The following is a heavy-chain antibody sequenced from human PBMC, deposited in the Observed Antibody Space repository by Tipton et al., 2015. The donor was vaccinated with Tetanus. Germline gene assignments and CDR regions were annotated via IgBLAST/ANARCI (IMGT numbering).Heavy chain of an antibody. CDR3: ANLLRVAANDAFDI. Sequence: QLVQSGGGVVQPGRSLRLSCAASGFTFSSYGMHWVRQAPGKGLEWAAVISYDGSNKYYADSVKGRFTISRDNSKNTLYLQMNSLRAEDTAVYYCANLLRVAANDAFDIWGQGTMVTVSS. V-gene: IGHV3-30*18. D-gene: IGHD5-12*01. CDR1: GFTFSSYG. CDR2: ISYDGSNK. J-gene: IGHJ3*02.